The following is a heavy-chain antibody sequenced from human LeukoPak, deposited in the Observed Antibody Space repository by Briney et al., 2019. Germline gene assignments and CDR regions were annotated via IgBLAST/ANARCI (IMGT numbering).Heavy chain of an antibody. CDR1: GYSFTSYY. J-gene: IGHJ4*02. CDR3: ATNLVGATDRFDY. V-gene: IGHV1-46*01. D-gene: IGHD1-26*01. CDR2: INPSGGGSST. Sequence: ASVKVSCKASGYSFTSYYIHWVRQAPGQGLEWMAMINPSGGGSSTTYAQKFQGRVTMTEDTSTDTAYMELSSLRSEDTAVYYCATNLVGATDRFDYWGQGTLVTVSS.